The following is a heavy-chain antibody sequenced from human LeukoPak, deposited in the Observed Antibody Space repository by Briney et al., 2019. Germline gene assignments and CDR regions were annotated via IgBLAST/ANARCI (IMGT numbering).Heavy chain of an antibody. D-gene: IGHD1-26*01. J-gene: IGHJ4*02. CDR2: ISSSSSTI. CDR1: GFTFSSYS. V-gene: IGHV3-48*01. CDR3: ARVHGIIGADY. Sequence: GGSLRLSCAASGFTFSSYSMNWVRQAPGKGLEWVSYISSSSSTIYYADSVKGRFTISRDNAKNSLYLQMNSLRGEDTAVYYCARVHGIIGADYWGQGTLVTVSS.